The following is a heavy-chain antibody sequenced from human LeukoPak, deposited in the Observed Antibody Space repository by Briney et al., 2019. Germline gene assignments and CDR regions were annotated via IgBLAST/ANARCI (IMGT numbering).Heavy chain of an antibody. CDR1: GVTFSSYS. CDR2: ISSSSNYM. V-gene: IGHV3-21*01. D-gene: IGHD2/OR15-2a*01. Sequence: GGSLRLSCAASGVTFSSYSMNWVCQAPGKGLEWVSFISSSSNYMHYVHSVKGRFTISRDNAKNSLYVQMISLRAKDTAVYYWARDRYCNSSGCPLDYWGQGTLVTVSS. CDR3: ARDRYCNSSGCPLDY. J-gene: IGHJ4*02.